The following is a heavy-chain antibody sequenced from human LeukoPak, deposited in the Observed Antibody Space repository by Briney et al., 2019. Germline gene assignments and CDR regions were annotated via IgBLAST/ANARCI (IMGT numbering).Heavy chain of an antibody. V-gene: IGHV3-30*18. CDR1: GFTFSSYG. J-gene: IGHJ4*02. CDR2: ISYDGSNK. Sequence: GGSLRLSCAASGFTFSSYGMHWVRQAPGKGLEWVAVISYDGSNKYYADSVKGRFTISRDNSKNTPYLQMNSLRAEDTAVYYCAKGGSEAHIVVVTARPLDYWGQGTLVTVSS. D-gene: IGHD2-21*02. CDR3: AKGGSEAHIVVVTARPLDY.